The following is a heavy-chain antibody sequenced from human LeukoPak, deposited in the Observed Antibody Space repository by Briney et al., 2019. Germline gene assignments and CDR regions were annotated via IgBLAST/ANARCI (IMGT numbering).Heavy chain of an antibody. CDR3: AREGYYYDSSGYFDGMDV. V-gene: IGHV1-18*01. J-gene: IGHJ6*02. D-gene: IGHD3-22*01. Sequence: ASVKVSCKASGYTFTSYGISWVRQAPGQGLEWMGGISAYNGNTNYAQKLQSRDTMTTDTSTSTAYMELRSLRSDDTAVYYCAREGYYYDSSGYFDGMDVWGRGTTVTVSS. CDR2: ISAYNGNT. CDR1: GYTFTSYG.